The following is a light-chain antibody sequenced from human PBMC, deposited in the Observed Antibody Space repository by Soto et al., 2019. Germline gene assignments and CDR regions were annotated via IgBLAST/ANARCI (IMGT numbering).Light chain of an antibody. Sequence: DIQMTPSPSTLSASVGDTVTVTCRASQTISSWLAWYQQKPGKAPKLLIYKASTLKSGVPSRFSGSGSGTEFTLTISSLQPDDFATYYCQHYNSYSEAFGQGTRWIS. CDR2: KAS. CDR3: QHYNSYSEA. J-gene: IGKJ1*01. CDR1: QTISSW. V-gene: IGKV1-5*03.